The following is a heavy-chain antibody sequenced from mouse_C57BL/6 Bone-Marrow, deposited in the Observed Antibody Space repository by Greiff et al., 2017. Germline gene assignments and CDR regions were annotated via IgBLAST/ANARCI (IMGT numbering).Heavy chain of an antibody. D-gene: IGHD1-1*01. CDR1: GFTFSSYA. CDR3: ARDIATVVYFDV. CDR2: ISDGGSYT. Sequence: EVKVVESGGGLVKPGGSLKLSCAASGFTFSSYAMSWVRQTPEKRLEWVATISDGGSYTYYPDNVKGRFTISRDNANDNLYLQMRHLKSEDTAVYYCARDIATVVYFDVWGTGTTVTVSS. V-gene: IGHV5-4*01. J-gene: IGHJ1*03.